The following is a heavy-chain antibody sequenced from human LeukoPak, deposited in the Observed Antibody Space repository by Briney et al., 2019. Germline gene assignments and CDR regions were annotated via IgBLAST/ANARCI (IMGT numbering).Heavy chain of an antibody. CDR3: ATHWRGR. D-gene: IGHD1-1*01. J-gene: IGHJ4*02. CDR1: EFSLSGYW. V-gene: IGHV3-7*03. CDR2: IKEDGSRR. Sequence: GGSLRLSCTASEFSLSGYWMSWVRQAPGKGPEWLANIKEDGSRRYYSESVRGRFTISRDNSENSLYLQMNSLRAEDTAVYYCATHWRGRWGQGTLVTVSS.